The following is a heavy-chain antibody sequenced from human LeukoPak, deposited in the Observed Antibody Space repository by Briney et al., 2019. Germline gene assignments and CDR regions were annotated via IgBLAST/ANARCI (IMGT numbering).Heavy chain of an antibody. D-gene: IGHD2-15*01. CDR3: AKEREYCSSGSCHYDLDV. V-gene: IGHV4-59*01. J-gene: IGHJ6*02. CDR1: GGSINNYY. CDR2: IYYSGST. Sequence: PSETLSLTCTVSGGSINNYYWSWIRQPPGKGLEWIGYIYYSGSTNYNPSLKSRVTISVDTSKNQFSLKLSSVTAADTAVYYCAKEREYCSSGSCHYDLDVWGQGTTVTVSS.